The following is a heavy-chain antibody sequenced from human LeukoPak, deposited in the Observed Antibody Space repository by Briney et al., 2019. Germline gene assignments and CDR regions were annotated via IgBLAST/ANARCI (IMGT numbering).Heavy chain of an antibody. CDR2: ISWNSGSI. CDR3: AEDGFHSGWYFFDY. D-gene: IGHD6-19*01. J-gene: IGHJ4*02. CDR1: GFTFDDYA. Sequence: GRSLRLSCAASGFTFDDYAMHWVRQAPGKGLEWVSGISWNSGSIGYADSVKGRFTISRDNAKNSLYLQMNSLRAEDTALYYCAEDGFHSGWYFFDYWGQGTLVTVSS. V-gene: IGHV3-9*01.